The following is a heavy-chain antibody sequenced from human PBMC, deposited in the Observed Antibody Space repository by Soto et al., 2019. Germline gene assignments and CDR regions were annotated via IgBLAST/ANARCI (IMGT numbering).Heavy chain of an antibody. CDR3: TRSTHAMNGGSHYMALDDDLVTGMDV. CDR1: GASITSGHW. CDR2: ISDRGSA. D-gene: IGHD3-16*01. Sequence: QVQLQESGPRLVRPSGALSLTCSVSGASITSGHWWTWVRHSPGKGLEWIGEISDRGSAYSNPSLKSRASLSVDKIQTQFSLMLISVTAADTAIYYCTRSTHAMNGGSHYMALDDDLVTGMDVWGPGTTVTVSS. V-gene: IGHV4-4*02. J-gene: IGHJ6*02.